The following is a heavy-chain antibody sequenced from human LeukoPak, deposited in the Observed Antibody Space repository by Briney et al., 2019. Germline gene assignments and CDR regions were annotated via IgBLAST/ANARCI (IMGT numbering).Heavy chain of an antibody. CDR1: GYRFTNYW. CDR2: IYPGDFDN. CDR3: ARPRVVAATTSHAAFDI. J-gene: IGHJ3*02. D-gene: IGHD2-15*01. V-gene: IGHV5-51*01. Sequence: GESLKISWKGSGYRFTNYWIAWVRQMPGKGLEWMGIIYPGDFDNRYSPFFQGQVTISADKSIGLAYLQWSSLTAPDTAMYFCARPRVVAATTSHAAFDIWGQGTLVSVSS.